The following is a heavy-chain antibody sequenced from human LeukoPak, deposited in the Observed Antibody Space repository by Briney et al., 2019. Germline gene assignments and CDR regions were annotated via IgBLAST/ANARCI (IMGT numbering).Heavy chain of an antibody. CDR1: GFTFSSYW. V-gene: IGHV3-7*01. Sequence: GGSLRLSCAASGFTFSSYWMSWVRQAPGKGLEWVANIKQDGSEKYYVDSVKGRFTISRDNVKNSLYLEMNSLRAEDTAVYYCATDRYYASGTYSSYFFEFWGQGTLVTVSS. J-gene: IGHJ4*02. CDR2: IKQDGSEK. D-gene: IGHD3-10*01. CDR3: ATDRYYASGTYSSYFFEF.